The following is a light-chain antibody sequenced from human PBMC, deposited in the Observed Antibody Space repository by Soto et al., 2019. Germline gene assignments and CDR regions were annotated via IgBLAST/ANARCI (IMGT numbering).Light chain of an antibody. CDR1: SSDGGGYNY. V-gene: IGLV2-14*01. J-gene: IGLJ1*01. Sequence: QSVLTQPASVSGSPGQSITISCTGTSSDGGGYNYVSWYQQHPGKAPKLMIYAVSNRPSGVSNRFSGSKSGNTATLTISGLQAEDEADYYCCSYTGSGTYVFGTGTQVTVL. CDR3: CSYTGSGTYV. CDR2: AVS.